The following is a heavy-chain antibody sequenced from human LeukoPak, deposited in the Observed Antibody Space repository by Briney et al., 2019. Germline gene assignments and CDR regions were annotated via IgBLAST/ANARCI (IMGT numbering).Heavy chain of an antibody. CDR1: GGSISSGDYY. Sequence: SQTLSLTCTVSGGSISSGDYYWSWIRQPPGKGLEWIGYIYYSGSTYYNPSLKSRVTISVDTSRNQFSLKLSSVTAADTAVYYCARAGMGDIVVVVAATLGFGAFDIWGQGTMVTVSS. CDR2: IYYSGST. J-gene: IGHJ3*02. CDR3: ARAGMGDIVVVVAATLGFGAFDI. V-gene: IGHV4-30-4*08. D-gene: IGHD2-15*01.